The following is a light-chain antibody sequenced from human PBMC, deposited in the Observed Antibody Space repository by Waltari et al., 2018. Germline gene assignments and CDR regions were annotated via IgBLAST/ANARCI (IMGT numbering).Light chain of an antibody. V-gene: IGKV6-21*02. J-gene: IGKJ1*01. Sequence: EIVLTQSPDFLSVTPKQKVTITCRASQSVGSTLHWYQQKAHQSPKLLIKYASHSMPGVPSRFSGSGSGTDFTLTISSLQAEDVALYCCQQYYNTPWTFGQGTQVDIK. CDR1: QSVGST. CDR3: QQYYNTPWT. CDR2: YAS.